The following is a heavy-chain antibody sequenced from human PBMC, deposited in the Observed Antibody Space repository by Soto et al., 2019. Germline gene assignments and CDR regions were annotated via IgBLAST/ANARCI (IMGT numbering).Heavy chain of an antibody. J-gene: IGHJ5*02. Sequence: QVQLVQSGAEVKKPGASVKVSCKASGYTFTSYGISWVRQAPGQGLEWMGWISAYNGNTNYAQKLQGRVTMTTDTSTSTAYMELRSLRSDDTAVYYCARDGADIVVVVAATPVAWFDPWGQGTLVTVSS. CDR1: GYTFTSYG. CDR3: ARDGADIVVVVAATPVAWFDP. D-gene: IGHD2-15*01. CDR2: ISAYNGNT. V-gene: IGHV1-18*01.